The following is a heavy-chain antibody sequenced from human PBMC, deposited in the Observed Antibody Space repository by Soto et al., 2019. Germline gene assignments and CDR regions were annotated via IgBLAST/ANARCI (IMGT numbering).Heavy chain of an antibody. V-gene: IGHV2-5*02. D-gene: IGHD2-2*01. Sequence: SGPTLVNPTQTLTLTCTFSGFSLSTSGVGVGWIRQPPGKALEWLALIYWDDDKRYSPSLKSRLTITKDTSKNQVVLTMTNMDPVDTGTYYCAHSGQRYCSSTSCPQAKYNWFDPGGEGTLVTVSS. J-gene: IGHJ5*02. CDR3: AHSGQRYCSSTSCPQAKYNWFDP. CDR1: GFSLSTSGVG. CDR2: IYWDDDK.